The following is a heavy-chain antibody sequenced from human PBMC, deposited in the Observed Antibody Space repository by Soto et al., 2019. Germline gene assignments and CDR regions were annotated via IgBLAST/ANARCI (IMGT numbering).Heavy chain of an antibody. CDR3: ARVKRAAGKINWFDP. CDR2: IIPIFGTA. D-gene: IGHD6-13*01. J-gene: IGHJ5*02. Sequence: GASVKVSCKASGGTFSSYAISWVRQAPGQGLEWMGGIIPIFGTANYAQKFQGRVTITADESTSTAYMELSSLRSEDTAVYYCARVKRAAGKINWFDPWGQGTLVTVSS. CDR1: GGTFSSYA. V-gene: IGHV1-69*13.